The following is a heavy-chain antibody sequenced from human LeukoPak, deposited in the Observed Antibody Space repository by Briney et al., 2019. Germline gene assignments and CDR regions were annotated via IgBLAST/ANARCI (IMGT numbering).Heavy chain of an antibody. Sequence: ASETLSLTCTVPGGSISSGGYYWSWIRQHPGKGLEWIGYIYYSGSTYYNPSLKSRVTISVDTSKNQFSLKLSSVTAADTAVYYCASSIKTTPSPLYYFDYWGQGTLVTVSS. CDR1: GGSISSGGYY. CDR2: IYYSGST. V-gene: IGHV4-31*03. CDR3: ASSIKTTPSPLYYFDY. J-gene: IGHJ4*02. D-gene: IGHD4-11*01.